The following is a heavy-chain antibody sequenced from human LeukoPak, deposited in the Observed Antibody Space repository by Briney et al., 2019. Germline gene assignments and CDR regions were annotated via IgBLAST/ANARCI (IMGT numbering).Heavy chain of an antibody. J-gene: IGHJ6*02. CDR3: ARDIGYNSGMDV. D-gene: IGHD3-3*01. CDR1: GFTFSRYW. CDR2: INSDGSGT. V-gene: IGHV3-74*01. Sequence: PGGSLRLSCAASGFTFSRYWMHWVRQAPGKGLVWVSRINSDGSGTIYADSVKGRFTISRDNAENTLNLQMNSLRAEDTAVYFCARDIGYNSGMDVWGQGTTVTVSS.